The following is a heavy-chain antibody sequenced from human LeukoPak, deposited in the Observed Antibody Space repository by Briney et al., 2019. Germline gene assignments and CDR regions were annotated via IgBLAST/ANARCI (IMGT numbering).Heavy chain of an antibody. CDR3: AIGDYGSVIRYFDY. D-gene: IGHD4-17*01. Sequence: AXVKVSCKASGGTFSSYAISWVRQAPGQGLEWMGGIIPIFGTANYAQKFQGRVTITTDESTSTDYMELSSLRSEDTAVYYCAIGDYGSVIRYFDYWGQGTLVTVPS. V-gene: IGHV1-69*05. CDR2: IIPIFGTA. J-gene: IGHJ4*02. CDR1: GGTFSSYA.